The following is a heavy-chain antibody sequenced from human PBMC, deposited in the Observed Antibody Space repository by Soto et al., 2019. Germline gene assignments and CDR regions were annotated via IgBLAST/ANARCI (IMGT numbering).Heavy chain of an antibody. CDR1: GGSFSGYY. V-gene: IGHV4-34*01. CDR2: INHSGST. CDR3: ARGRANYYGSGSYYNDY. Sequence: SETLSLTCAVYGGSFSGYYWSWIRQPPGKGLEWIGEINHSGSTNYNPSLKSRVTISVDTSKNQFSLKLSSVTAADTAAYYCARGRANYYGSGSYYNDYWGQGTLVTVSS. D-gene: IGHD3-10*01. J-gene: IGHJ4*02.